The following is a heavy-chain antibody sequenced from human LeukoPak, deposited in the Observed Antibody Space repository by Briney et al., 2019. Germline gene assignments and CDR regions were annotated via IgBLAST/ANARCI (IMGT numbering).Heavy chain of an antibody. Sequence: GSLRLSCRASGFTFSYYWMTWIRQPPGKGLEWIGEINQSGTTNYNPSLKSRLTISLDTSKNHLFLKLTSATAADTALYYCAGGATPGVFWGQGILVTVSA. CDR1: GFTFSYYW. D-gene: IGHD3-10*01. CDR2: INQSGTT. V-gene: IGHV4-34*08. J-gene: IGHJ4*02. CDR3: AGGATPGVF.